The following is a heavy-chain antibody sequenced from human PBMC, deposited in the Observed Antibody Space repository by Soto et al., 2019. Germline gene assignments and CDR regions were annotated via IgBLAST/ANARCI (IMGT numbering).Heavy chain of an antibody. CDR3: ARDGYCSVGSCFSLRVHWFEL. CDR2: ISSDGSNK. V-gene: IGHV3-30-3*01. J-gene: IGHJ5*02. Sequence: QVQLVESGGGVVQPGRSLRLSCAASGFTFSSYAMHWVRQAPGNGLEWVAAISSDGSNKYYAESGNGLFTISRDNSKNTLYLQSNSLGAGYTAVYYWARDGYCSVGSCFSLRVHWFELWGQGTMIVVSS. D-gene: IGHD2-15*01. CDR1: GFTFSSYA.